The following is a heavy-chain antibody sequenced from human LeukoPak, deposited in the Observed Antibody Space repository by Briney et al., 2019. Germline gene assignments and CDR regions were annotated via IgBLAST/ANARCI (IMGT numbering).Heavy chain of an antibody. J-gene: IGHJ3*01. CDR2: ISATGANT. D-gene: IGHD2-15*01. CDR3: AKVHRAANWFDAFDV. V-gene: IGHV3-23*01. CDR1: GFTFSTYS. Sequence: GGSLRLSCAASGFTFSTYSMSWVRQAPGKGLEWVSTISATGANTYYADSVNGRFTISRDNSKNTLYLQMSSLRVEDTALYYCAKVHRAANWFDAFDVWGQGTMVTVSS.